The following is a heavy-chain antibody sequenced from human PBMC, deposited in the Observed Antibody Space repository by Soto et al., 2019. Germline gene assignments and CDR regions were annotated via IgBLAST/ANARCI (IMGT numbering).Heavy chain of an antibody. CDR1: GGTFSSYA. V-gene: IGHV1-69*13. J-gene: IGHJ4*02. CDR3: ARESGYHGPGWGIDY. D-gene: IGHD3-16*01. Sequence: ASVKVSCKASGGTFSSYAISWVRQAPGQGLEWMGGIIPIFGTANYAQKFQGRVTITADESTSTAYMELSSLRSEDTAVYYCARESGYHGPGWGIDYWGQGTLVTVSS. CDR2: IIPIFGTA.